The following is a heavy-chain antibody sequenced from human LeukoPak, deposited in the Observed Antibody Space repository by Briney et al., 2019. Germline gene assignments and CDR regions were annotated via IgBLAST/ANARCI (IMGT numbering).Heavy chain of an antibody. J-gene: IGHJ2*01. CDR1: GFTVSSNY. CDR3: ARDEYSYGFWYFDL. V-gene: IGHV3-53*01. D-gene: IGHD5-18*01. CDR2: IYSGGST. Sequence: QPGGSLRLSCAASGFTVSSNYMSWVRQAPGKGLEWVSVIYSGGSTYYADSVKGRFTISRDNSKNTLYLQMNSLRAEDTAVYYCARDEYSYGFWYFDLWGRGTLVTVSS.